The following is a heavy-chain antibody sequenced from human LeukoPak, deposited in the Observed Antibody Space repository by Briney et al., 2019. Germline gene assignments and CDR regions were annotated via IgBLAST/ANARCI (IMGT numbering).Heavy chain of an antibody. Sequence: GGSLRLSCAASGFTFSSYAMHWVRQAPGKGLEYVSAISSNGGSTYYANSVKGRFTISRDNSKNTLYLQMGSLRAEDMAVYYCARDGSRRSRRLYYYYMDVWGKGTTVTISS. J-gene: IGHJ6*03. V-gene: IGHV3-64*01. CDR2: ISSNGGST. CDR1: GFTFSSYA. CDR3: ARDGSRRSRRLYYYYMDV. D-gene: IGHD1-14*01.